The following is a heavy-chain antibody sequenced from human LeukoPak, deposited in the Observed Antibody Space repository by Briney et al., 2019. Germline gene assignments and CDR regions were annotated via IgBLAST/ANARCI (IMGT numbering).Heavy chain of an antibody. CDR2: ISAYNGNT. Sequence: ASVKVSCKASGYTFTSYGISWARQAPGQGLEWMGWISAYNGNTNYAQKLQGRVTMTTDTSTSTAYMELRSLRSDDTAVYYCARSIAVAGLFDYWGQGTLVTVSS. J-gene: IGHJ4*02. CDR1: GYTFTSYG. CDR3: ARSIAVAGLFDY. V-gene: IGHV1-18*01. D-gene: IGHD6-19*01.